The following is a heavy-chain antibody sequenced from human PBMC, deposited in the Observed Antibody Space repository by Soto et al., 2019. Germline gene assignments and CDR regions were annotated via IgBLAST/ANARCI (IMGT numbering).Heavy chain of an antibody. CDR3: AKNQERELPRVIDF. CDR1: GLTFSNYA. V-gene: IGHV3-23*01. D-gene: IGHD1-7*01. J-gene: IGHJ4*02. Sequence: GGSLRLSCATSGLTFSNYAMSWVRQAPGGGLEWVSSMSGSSSTTYYAGSVRGRFTISRDRSKNTLYLQMSSLRAEDTALYYCAKNQERELPRVIDFWGQGTLVTVSS. CDR2: MSGSSSTT.